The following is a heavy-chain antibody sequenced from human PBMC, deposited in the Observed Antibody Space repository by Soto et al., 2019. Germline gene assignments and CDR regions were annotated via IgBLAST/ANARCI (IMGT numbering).Heavy chain of an antibody. CDR1: GYTFTSYY. V-gene: IGHV1-46*03. J-gene: IGHJ4*02. CDR2: INPSGGST. CDR3: AIVRGVSAAEGAFDY. D-gene: IGHD3-10*01. Sequence: ASVKVSCKASGYTFTSYYMHWVRQAPGQGLEWMGIINPSGGSTSYAQKFQGRVTMTRDTSTSTVYMELSSLRSEDTTVYYCAIVRGVSAAEGAFDYWGQGTLVTVSS.